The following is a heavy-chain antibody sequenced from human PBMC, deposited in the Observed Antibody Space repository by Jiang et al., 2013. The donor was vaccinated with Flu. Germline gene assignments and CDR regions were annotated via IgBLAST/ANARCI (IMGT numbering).Heavy chain of an antibody. V-gene: IGHV3-23*01. J-gene: IGHJ4*02. CDR1: GFTFNNYA. D-gene: IGHD2-15*01. Sequence: PGGSLRLSCAASGFTFNNYAMSWVRQAPGKGLEWVSSICGSAGGTYYADSVKGRFTISRDNSKNTLSLEMNSLRAEDTALYYCAKDLSGSCYSGYDYWGQGTLVTVSS. CDR3: AKDLSGSCYSGYDY. CDR2: ICGSAGGT.